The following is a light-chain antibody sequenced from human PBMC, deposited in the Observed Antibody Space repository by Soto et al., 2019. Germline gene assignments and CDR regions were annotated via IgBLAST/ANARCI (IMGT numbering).Light chain of an antibody. Sequence: ENVLTQSPGTLSLSPGQRATLSCRASHTISSSYLAWYQQKPGQAPRLLIYGASSRATGIPDRFSGSGSGTDFTLTISRLEPEDFAVYYCQQYGSSPITFGQGTRLEI. CDR3: QQYGSSPIT. CDR2: GAS. CDR1: HTISSSY. V-gene: IGKV3-20*01. J-gene: IGKJ5*01.